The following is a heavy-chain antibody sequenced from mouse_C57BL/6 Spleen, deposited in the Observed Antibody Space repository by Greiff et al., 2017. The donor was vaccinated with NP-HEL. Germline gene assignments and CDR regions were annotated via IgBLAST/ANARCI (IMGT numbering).Heavy chain of an antibody. CDR3: ARRDYSIYCYAMDY. CDR1: GFTFSDYG. CDR2: ISSGSSTI. V-gene: IGHV5-17*01. D-gene: IGHD2-5*01. J-gene: IGHJ4*01. Sequence: DVMLVESGGGLVKPGGSLKLSCAASGFTFSDYGMHWVRQAPEKGLEWVAYISSGSSTIYYAHTLKGRFTISRDNAKNTLFLQMTSLRSEDTAMYYCARRDYSIYCYAMDYWGQGTSVTVSS.